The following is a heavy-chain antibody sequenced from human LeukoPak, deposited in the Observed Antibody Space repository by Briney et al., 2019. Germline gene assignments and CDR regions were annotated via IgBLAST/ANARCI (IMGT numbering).Heavy chain of an antibody. CDR1: GGSISSGSYY. V-gene: IGHV4-61*02. CDR2: TYTSGST. D-gene: IGHD3-9*01. Sequence: SQTLSLTCTVSGGSISSGSYYWSWIRQPAGKGLEWIGRTYTSGSTNYNPSLKSRVTISVDTSKNQFSLKLSSVTAADTAVYYCARVMRIMGKPYYDILTGYPSGDYFDYWGQGTLVTVSS. J-gene: IGHJ4*02. CDR3: ARVMRIMGKPYYDILTGYPSGDYFDY.